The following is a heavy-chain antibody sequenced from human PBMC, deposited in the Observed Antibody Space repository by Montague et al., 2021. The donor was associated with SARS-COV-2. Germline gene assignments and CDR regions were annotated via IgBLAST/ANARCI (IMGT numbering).Heavy chain of an antibody. D-gene: IGHD3-22*01. Sequence: SETLSLTCTVSGGSIISSSYYWGWIRQPPGKGLEWIGSIYYSGSTYYNPSLKSRVTISVDTSKNQFSLKLSSVTAADTTVYYCARQHLTTMTLVVITQPRRYFDLWGRGTLVTVSS. CDR3: ARQHLTTMTLVVITQPRRYFDL. CDR1: GGSIISSSYY. CDR2: IYYSGST. J-gene: IGHJ2*01. V-gene: IGHV4-39*01.